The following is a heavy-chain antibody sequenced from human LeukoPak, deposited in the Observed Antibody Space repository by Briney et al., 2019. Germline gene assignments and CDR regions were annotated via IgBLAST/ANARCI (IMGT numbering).Heavy chain of an antibody. CDR3: AMQYDVLTGAP. CDR2: MNPNSGGT. D-gene: IGHD3-9*01. CDR1: GYTFTSYD. Sequence: ASVKVSCKASGYTFTSYDINWVRQATGQGLEWMGWMNPNSGGTNYAQKFQGRVTMTRDTSISTAYMELSRLRSDDTAVYYCAMQYDVLTGAPWGQGTLVTVSS. V-gene: IGHV1-2*02. J-gene: IGHJ5*02.